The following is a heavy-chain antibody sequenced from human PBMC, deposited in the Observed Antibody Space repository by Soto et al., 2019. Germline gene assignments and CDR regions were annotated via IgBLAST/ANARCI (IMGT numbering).Heavy chain of an antibody. J-gene: IGHJ3*01. CDR2: IGGTDGDSDGVP. CDR3: VKRGRNWGAFDF. D-gene: IGHD7-27*01. Sequence: VQLLESGGDLVQPGGSLRLSCVASGFILNNYAKSWVRQAPGKGLEWVSTIGGTDGDSDGVPWYEDSVKGRFTISRDTAANSLFSHMDNVRAEDSALYYCVKRGRNWGAFDFWGQGTTVVVSS. CDR1: GFILNNYA. V-gene: IGHV3-23*01.